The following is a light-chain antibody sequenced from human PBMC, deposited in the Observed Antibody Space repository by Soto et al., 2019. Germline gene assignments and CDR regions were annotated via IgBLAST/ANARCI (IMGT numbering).Light chain of an antibody. CDR1: QSVSNN. CDR2: GAS. CDR3: QQYGSSSLMYT. Sequence: ERVMMQSPATLSVSPGERATLSCRASQSVSNNLAWFQQKPGQAPSLLIYGASTRATGIPARFSGSGSGTEFTLTITSLQSEDFAVYYCQQYGSSSLMYTFGQGTKVDIK. V-gene: IGKV3-15*01. J-gene: IGKJ2*01.